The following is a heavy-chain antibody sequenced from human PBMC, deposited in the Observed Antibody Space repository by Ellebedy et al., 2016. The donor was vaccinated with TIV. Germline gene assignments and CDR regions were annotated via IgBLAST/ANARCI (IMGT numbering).Heavy chain of an antibody. Sequence: PGGSLRLSCAASGFAFSGYAMTRVRQAPGKGLEWVSTISGAGGTTYYADSVKGRFTISRDNSNNTLFLQMHSLRADDTAVYYCAKSGSHLYFFDYWGQGTLVAVSS. CDR3: AKSGSHLYFFDY. D-gene: IGHD1-26*01. CDR1: GFAFSGYA. V-gene: IGHV3-23*01. CDR2: ISGAGGTT. J-gene: IGHJ4*02.